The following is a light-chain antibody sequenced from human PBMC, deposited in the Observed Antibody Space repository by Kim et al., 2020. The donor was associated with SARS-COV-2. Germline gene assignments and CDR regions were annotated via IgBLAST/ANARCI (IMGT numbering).Light chain of an antibody. CDR1: SSNIGAGYD. V-gene: IGLV1-40*01. CDR3: QSYDSSLSGSEV. J-gene: IGLJ2*01. CDR2: GNR. Sequence: VTISCTGSSSNIGAGYDIHWYQQLPATAPKLLIYGNRNRPSGVPDRFSGSRSGTSASLAITVLQAEDEADYYCQSYDSSLSGSEVFGGGTKLTVL.